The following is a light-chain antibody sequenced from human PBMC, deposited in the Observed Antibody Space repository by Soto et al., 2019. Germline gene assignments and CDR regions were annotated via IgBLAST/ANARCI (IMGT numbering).Light chain of an antibody. J-gene: IGKJ3*01. CDR2: DAS. CDR3: QQRSNWV. CDR1: QSVSIY. Sequence: ETVLTQSPSTLSLSPGERATLSCRASQSVSIYLAWYQQKPGQAPRLLIYDASKRAPGVPARFSGSGSGTDFSLTISSLEPEDFRVYYCQQRSNWVFGPGTKVDIK. V-gene: IGKV3-11*01.